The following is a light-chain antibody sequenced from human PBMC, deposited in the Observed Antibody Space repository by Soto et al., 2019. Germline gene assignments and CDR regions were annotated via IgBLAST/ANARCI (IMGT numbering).Light chain of an antibody. CDR3: QQYNNWPPVT. J-gene: IGKJ3*01. CDR1: QSVSSN. V-gene: IGKV3D-15*01. Sequence: EIVMTQSPATLSVSPGERATLSCRASQSVSSNLAWYQQKPGQAPRLLIYGASTRATGIPARFSGSGSGTEFTLTISSLQSEDFAVYYCQQYNNWPPVTFRPGTKVDIK. CDR2: GAS.